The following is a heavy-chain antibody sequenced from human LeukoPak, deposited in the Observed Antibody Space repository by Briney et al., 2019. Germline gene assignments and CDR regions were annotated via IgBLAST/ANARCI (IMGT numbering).Heavy chain of an antibody. CDR2: ISGSGGST. CDR3: ARDRAVTTLGIPHAFDI. J-gene: IGHJ3*02. Sequence: GGSLGLSCAASGFTFSSYAMSWVRQAPGKGLEWVSAISGSGGSTYYADSVKGRFTISRDNSKNTLYLQMNSLRAEDTAVYYCARDRAVTTLGIPHAFDIWGQGTMVTVSS. CDR1: GFTFSSYA. V-gene: IGHV3-23*01. D-gene: IGHD4-23*01.